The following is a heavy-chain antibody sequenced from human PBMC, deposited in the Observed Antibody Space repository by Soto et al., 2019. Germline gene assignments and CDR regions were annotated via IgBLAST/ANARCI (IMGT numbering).Heavy chain of an antibody. Sequence: GASVKVSCKASGYTFTSYAMHWVRQAPGQRLEWMGWINAGNGNTKYSQKFQGRVTITRDTSASTAYMELSSLRSEDTAVYYCAREHRQYYDFWSGPPRTCVGVWGKGTTVTVSS. V-gene: IGHV1-3*01. CDR2: INAGNGNT. CDR1: GYTFTSYA. CDR3: AREHRQYYDFWSGPPRTCVGV. D-gene: IGHD3-3*01. J-gene: IGHJ6*04.